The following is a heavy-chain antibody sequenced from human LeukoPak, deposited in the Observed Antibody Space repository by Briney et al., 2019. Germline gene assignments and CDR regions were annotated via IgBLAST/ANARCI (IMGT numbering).Heavy chain of an antibody. CDR2: IYSGGST. Sequence: GSLRLSCAASGFTVSTNYMSWVRQAPGKGLEWVSVIYSGGSTYYADSVKGRFNFSRDNSKNTLYLQMNSLRAEDTAVYYCARGPYGDYGDAFDIWGLGTMVTVSS. V-gene: IGHV3-53*01. CDR3: ARGPYGDYGDAFDI. CDR1: GFTVSTNY. D-gene: IGHD4-17*01. J-gene: IGHJ3*02.